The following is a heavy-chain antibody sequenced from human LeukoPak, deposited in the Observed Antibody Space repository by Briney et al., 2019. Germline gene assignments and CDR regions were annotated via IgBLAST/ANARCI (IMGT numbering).Heavy chain of an antibody. V-gene: IGHV3-53*01. CDR3: ARDYLALLGGAPYDAFDI. CDR1: GVAVSSNS. Sequence: PGGSLRLSCAASGVAVSSNSFSWVRQAPGKGLEWVSVVDFGGNTNYADSVKGRFTISRDNSKNTLYLQMNNLRVEDTAVYYCARDYLALLGGAPYDAFDIWGQGTMVTVSS. CDR2: VDFGGNT. D-gene: IGHD1-26*01. J-gene: IGHJ3*02.